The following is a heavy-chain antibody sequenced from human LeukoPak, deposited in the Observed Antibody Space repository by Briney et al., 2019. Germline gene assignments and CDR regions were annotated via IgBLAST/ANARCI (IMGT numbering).Heavy chain of an antibody. CDR1: GFTFSSYS. D-gene: IGHD4-11*01. V-gene: IGHV3-48*04. CDR3: ARGWDYSIYNPYYLDY. Sequence: GGSLRLSCAASGFTFSSYSMNWVRQAPGKGLEWVSYISSSSSTIYYADSVKGRFTISRDNAKNSLYLQMNSLRAEDTAVYYCARGWDYSIYNPYYLDYWGQGTLVTVSS. J-gene: IGHJ4*02. CDR2: ISSSSSTI.